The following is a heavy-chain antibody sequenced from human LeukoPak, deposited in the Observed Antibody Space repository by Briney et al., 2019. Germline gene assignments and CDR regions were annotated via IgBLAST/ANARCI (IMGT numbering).Heavy chain of an antibody. CDR2: ISSSGSTT. CDR3: ARGRDGDYVPLDY. V-gene: IGHV3-48*03. J-gene: IGHJ4*02. Sequence: GGSLRLSCAASGFTFSSYEMNWVRQAPGKGLEWVSYISSSGSTTHYADSVKGRFTISTDKAKKSLYLQMNSLRAEDTAVYYCARGRDGDYVPLDYWGQGTLVTVSS. CDR1: GFTFSSYE. D-gene: IGHD4-17*01.